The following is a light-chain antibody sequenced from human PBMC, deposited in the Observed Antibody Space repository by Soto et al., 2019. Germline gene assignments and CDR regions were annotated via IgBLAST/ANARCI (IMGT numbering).Light chain of an antibody. CDR1: QRVSSGY. CDR2: GAS. J-gene: IGKJ5*01. V-gene: IGKV3D-20*02. CDR3: QQRSNWPIT. Sequence: EIVLTQSPGTLSLSPGERATLSCRASQRVSSGYLAWYQQKPGQTPRLLIYGASGRATGIPDRFSGSGSGTNFTLTISSLEPEDVAVYYCQQRSNWPITFGQGTRLEIK.